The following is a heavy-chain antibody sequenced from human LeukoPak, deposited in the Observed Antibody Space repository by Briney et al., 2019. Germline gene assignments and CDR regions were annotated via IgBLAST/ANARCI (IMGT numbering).Heavy chain of an antibody. D-gene: IGHD5-12*01. Sequence: GGSLRLSCAASGFTFSSYSMNWVRQAPGKGLEWVSSISSSSTYIYYADSVKGRFTISRDNAKNSLYLQMNSLRAEDTAVYYCARGPSGYHNTGGQGTLVTVSS. V-gene: IGHV3-21*01. CDR3: ARGPSGYHNT. J-gene: IGHJ4*02. CDR1: GFTFSSYS. CDR2: ISSSSTYI.